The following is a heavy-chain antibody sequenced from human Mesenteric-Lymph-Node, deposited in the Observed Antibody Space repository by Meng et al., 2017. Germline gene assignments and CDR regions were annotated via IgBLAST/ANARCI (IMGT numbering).Heavy chain of an antibody. J-gene: IGHJ2*01. CDR1: GGSISSGDYY. V-gene: IGHV4-30-4*01. CDR2: IYYSGGT. CDR3: ARVGWRQWSFDL. D-gene: IGHD5-18*01. Sequence: LQEAGTGLVTPSTTPSCTCTSSGGSISSGDYYWSWIRQPPGKGLELIGHIYYSGGTSYNPSLKSRVTISVDTSNNQFSLKLSSVTAADTAVYHCARVGWRQWSFDLWGRGTLVTV.